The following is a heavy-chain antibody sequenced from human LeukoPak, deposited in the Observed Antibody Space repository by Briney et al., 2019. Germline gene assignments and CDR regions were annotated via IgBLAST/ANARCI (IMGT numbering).Heavy chain of an antibody. CDR3: ARDTQAYYYDSSGSQFDY. CDR2: INPSGGST. CDR1: GGTFSSYA. D-gene: IGHD3-22*01. Sequence: GASVKVSCKASGGTFSSYAISWGRQAPGQGLEWIGIINPSGGSTSYAQKFPGRVTMTRDMSTSTVYMELSSLRSEDTAVYYCARDTQAYYYDSSGSQFDYWGQGTLVTASS. J-gene: IGHJ4*02. V-gene: IGHV1-46*01.